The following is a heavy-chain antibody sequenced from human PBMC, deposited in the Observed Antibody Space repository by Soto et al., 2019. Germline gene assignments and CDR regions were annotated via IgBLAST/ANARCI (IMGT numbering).Heavy chain of an antibody. D-gene: IGHD1-26*01. V-gene: IGHV4-34*01. CDR2: INHSGST. CDR3: ARRGPRVVPRFRSGTEFDP. CDR1: VGSFSGYY. J-gene: IGHJ5*02. Sequence: QVQLQQWGAGLLKPSETLSLTCAVYVGSFSGYYWHWIRQPPGKGLEWIGEINHSGSTNYNPSLKSRVTISVDTSKNQFSLRLSSVTAADTAVYYCARRGPRVVPRFRSGTEFDPWGQGTLVTVSS.